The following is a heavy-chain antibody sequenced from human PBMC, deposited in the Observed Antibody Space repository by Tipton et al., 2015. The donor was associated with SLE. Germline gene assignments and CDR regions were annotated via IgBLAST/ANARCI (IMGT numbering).Heavy chain of an antibody. CDR1: GGSITSNSHF. J-gene: IGHJ5*02. CDR2: IYHSGGT. V-gene: IGHV4-39*07. Sequence: TLSLTCTVTGGSITSNSHFWAWIRQPPGKGLEWIGGIYHSGGTHYNPSLKSRVTISMDTSKSQFSLTLKSVTAADTAVYFCARGELIEGFDPWGQGTLVTVAA. D-gene: IGHD3-22*01. CDR3: ARGELIEGFDP.